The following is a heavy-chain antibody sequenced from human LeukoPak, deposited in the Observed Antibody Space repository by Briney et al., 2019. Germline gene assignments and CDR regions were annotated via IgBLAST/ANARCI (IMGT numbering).Heavy chain of an antibody. V-gene: IGHV1-2*02. CDR2: INPNSGGT. J-gene: IGHJ4*02. Sequence: ASVKVSCKASGYTFTSYGISWVRQAPGQGLEWMGWINPNSGGTNYAQKFQGRVTMTRDTSISTAYMELSRLRSDDTAVYYCARGVAMVRGVIKIGDYWGQGTLVTVSS. CDR1: GYTFTSYG. D-gene: IGHD3-10*01. CDR3: ARGVAMVRGVIKIGDY.